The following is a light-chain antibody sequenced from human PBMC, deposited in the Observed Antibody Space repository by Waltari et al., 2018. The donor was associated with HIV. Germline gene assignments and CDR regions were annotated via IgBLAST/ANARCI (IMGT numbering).Light chain of an antibody. V-gene: IGLV2-14*01. CDR1: SSDDGGYNY. CDR2: DVS. J-gene: IGLJ3*02. Sequence: QSAMTQPASVSGSPGQSITISCTGTSSDDGGYNYVSWYQQHPGKAPKLMIYDVSNRPSGVSYRFSGSKSGNTASLTISGLQAEDEADDYCSSYTTSSTWVFGGGTKLTVL. CDR3: SSYTTSSTWV.